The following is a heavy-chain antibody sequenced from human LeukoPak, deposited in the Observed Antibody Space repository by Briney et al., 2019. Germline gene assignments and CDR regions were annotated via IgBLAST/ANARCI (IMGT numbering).Heavy chain of an antibody. V-gene: IGHV1-8*01. D-gene: IGHD6-13*01. CDR3: AXXXXXYSSSWFGYYYYYGMDV. CDR2: MNPNSGNT. Sequence: EASVKVSCKASGYTFTSYDINWVRQATGQGLEWMGWMNPNSGNTGYAQKFQGRVTMTRNTSISTAYMELSSLRSEDTAVYYCAXXXXXYSSSWFGYYYYYGMDVWGQGTTVTVSS. J-gene: IGHJ6*02. CDR1: GYTFTSYD.